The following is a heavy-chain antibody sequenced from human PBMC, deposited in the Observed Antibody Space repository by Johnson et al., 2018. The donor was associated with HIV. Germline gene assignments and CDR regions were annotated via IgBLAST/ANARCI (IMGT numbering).Heavy chain of an antibody. D-gene: IGHD5-12*01. V-gene: IGHV3-33*08. CDR1: GFTFSSYA. CDR3: ARVGVSGYDLAAFDI. Sequence: QMLLVESGGGVVQPGRSLRLSCAASGFTFSSYAMHWVRQAPGKGLEWVAVIWYDGSNKYYADSVNGRFTISRDNSKNTLYLQMNSLRAEDTAVYYCARVGVSGYDLAAFDIWGRGTMVTVSS. J-gene: IGHJ3*02. CDR2: IWYDGSNK.